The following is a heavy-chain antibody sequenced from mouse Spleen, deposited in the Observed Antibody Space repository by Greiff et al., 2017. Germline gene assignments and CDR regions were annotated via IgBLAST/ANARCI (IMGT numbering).Heavy chain of an antibody. J-gene: IGHJ1*01. CDR2: IDPYDSET. D-gene: IGHD2-3*01. V-gene: IGHV1-74*01. CDR1: GYTFTSYW. Sequence: QVQLKQSGAELVRPGASVKLSCKASGYTFTSYWMNWVKQRPEQGLEWIGRIDPYDSETHYNQKFKDKAILTVDKSSSTAYMQLSSLTSEDAAVYYCASYDGYYWYFDVWGAGTTVTVSS. CDR3: ASYDGYYWYFDV.